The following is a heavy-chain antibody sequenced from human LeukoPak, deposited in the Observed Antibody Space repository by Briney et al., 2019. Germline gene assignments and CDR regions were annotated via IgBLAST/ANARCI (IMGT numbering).Heavy chain of an antibody. CDR3: ARHGRAGLLKGAFDI. Sequence: PSETLSLTCTVSGGSISSSANFWGWIRQPPGKGLEWIGSIFYSGSTYYNPSLKSRVTISVDTSKIQFSLKLSSVTAADTAVYYCARHGRAGLLKGAFDIWGQGTMVTVSS. CDR1: GGSISSSANF. D-gene: IGHD2/OR15-2a*01. V-gene: IGHV4-39*01. J-gene: IGHJ3*02. CDR2: IFYSGST.